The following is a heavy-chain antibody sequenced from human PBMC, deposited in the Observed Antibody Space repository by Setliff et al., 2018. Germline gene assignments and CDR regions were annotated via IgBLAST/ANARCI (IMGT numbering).Heavy chain of an antibody. J-gene: IGHJ6*02. V-gene: IGHV3-33*01. CDR3: ARNWATAQHYYYGMDV. CDR2: IWNDGSTK. CDR1: RFTFSNYG. Sequence: GESLKISCVASRFTFSNYGMHWVRQAPGKGLEWVALIWNDGSTKFYGDSVKGRFTISRDNSKNTLYLQMDTLRAEDTAVYYCARNWATAQHYYYGMDVWGQGTTVTVS. D-gene: IGHD2-21*02.